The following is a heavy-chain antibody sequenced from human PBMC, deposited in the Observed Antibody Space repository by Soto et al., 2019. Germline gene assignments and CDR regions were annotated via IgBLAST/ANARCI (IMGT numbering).Heavy chain of an antibody. CDR2: IIPIFGTA. D-gene: IGHD2-2*01. V-gene: IGHV1-69*13. CDR1: GGTFSSYA. J-gene: IGHJ6*02. Sequence: SVKVSCKASGGTFSSYAISWVRQAPGQGLEWMGGIIPIFGTANYAQKFQGRVTITADESTSTAYMELSSLRSEDTAVYYCARQLNLRNYGMDVWGQGTTVTVSS. CDR3: ARQLNLRNYGMDV.